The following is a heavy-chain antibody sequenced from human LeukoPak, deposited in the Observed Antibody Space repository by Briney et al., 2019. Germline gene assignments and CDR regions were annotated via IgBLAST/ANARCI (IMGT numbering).Heavy chain of an antibody. CDR2: ISSGSSQK. Sequence: GGSLRLSCAASGFIFSDYGMTWVRQAPGKGLEWVSSISSGSSQKNYADSVKGRFTISRDNAKNSLYLQMNSLRVEDTAVYYCARGWSHIDCGAQGPLVTVSS. CDR1: GFIFSDYG. V-gene: IGHV3-21*01. J-gene: IGHJ4*02. CDR3: ARGWSHIDC.